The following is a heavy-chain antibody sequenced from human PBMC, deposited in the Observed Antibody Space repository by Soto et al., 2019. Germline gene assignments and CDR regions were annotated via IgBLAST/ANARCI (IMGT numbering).Heavy chain of an antibody. Sequence: GASVKVSCKASGCTFTNNDVSWVRQATGQGLEWMGWMNPGSGDTGYAQKFQGRVTMTRDISIATAYMELNSLTSEDTAIYYCARMESFSPLTWFYPWGQGTLVTVSS. D-gene: IGHD1-1*01. V-gene: IGHV1-8*02. J-gene: IGHJ5*02. CDR3: ARMESFSPLTWFYP. CDR1: GCTFTNND. CDR2: MNPGSGDT.